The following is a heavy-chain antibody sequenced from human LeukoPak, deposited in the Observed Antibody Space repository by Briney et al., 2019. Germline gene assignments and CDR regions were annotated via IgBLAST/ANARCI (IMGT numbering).Heavy chain of an antibody. CDR2: IYHSGST. D-gene: IGHD3-16*01. J-gene: IGHJ6*02. V-gene: IGHV4-30-2*01. CDR3: ARATLYYYCGMDV. CDR1: GGSISSGGYS. Sequence: SETLSLTCAVSGGSISSGGYSWSWIRQPPGKGLEWIGYIYHSGSTYYNPSLKSRVTISVDRSKNQFSLKLSSVTAADTAVYYCARATLYYYCGMDVWGQGTTVTVSS.